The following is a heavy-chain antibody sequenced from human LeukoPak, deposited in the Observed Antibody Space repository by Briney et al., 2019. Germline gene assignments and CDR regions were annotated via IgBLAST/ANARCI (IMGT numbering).Heavy chain of an antibody. Sequence: GGSLRLSCAASGFTFSSYWMHWVRQVPGKGLVWVSRINTDGSRTIYADSVKGRFTISRDNTKNTLYLQTNSLRAEDTAVYFCARDLGYSHFDYWGQGTLVTVSS. V-gene: IGHV3-74*01. J-gene: IGHJ4*02. CDR2: INTDGSRT. CDR3: ARDLGYSHFDY. CDR1: GFTFSSYW. D-gene: IGHD5-18*01.